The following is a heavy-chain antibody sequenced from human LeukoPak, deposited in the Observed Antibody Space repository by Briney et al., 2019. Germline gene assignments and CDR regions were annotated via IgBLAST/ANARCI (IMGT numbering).Heavy chain of an antibody. CDR3: ARDADGPGSLIDY. D-gene: IGHD2-8*01. CDR1: GFTFSSYE. V-gene: IGHV3-48*03. Sequence: GGSLRLSCAASGFTFSSYEMNWVRQAPGKGLEWVSYISSSGSTIYYADSVKGRFTISRDNGKNTLYLQMNSLRAEDTAVYYCARDADGPGSLIDYWGQGTLVTVSS. CDR2: ISSSGSTI. J-gene: IGHJ4*02.